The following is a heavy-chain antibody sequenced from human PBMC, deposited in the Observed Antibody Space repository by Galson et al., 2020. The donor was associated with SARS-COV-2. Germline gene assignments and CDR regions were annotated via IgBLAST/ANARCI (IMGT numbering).Heavy chain of an antibody. Sequence: GESLKISCAASGFTVNSYGMHWVRQAPGKGLEWVAVISYDGINKDYVDSVKGRFIISRENSKKTLYLQMNSLTVEDTAVYYCAKADGSRSNWYFDLWGRGTLVTVSS. CDR3: AKADGSRSNWYFDL. CDR1: GFTVNSYG. V-gene: IGHV3-30*18. CDR2: ISYDGINK. D-gene: IGHD3-10*01. J-gene: IGHJ2*01.